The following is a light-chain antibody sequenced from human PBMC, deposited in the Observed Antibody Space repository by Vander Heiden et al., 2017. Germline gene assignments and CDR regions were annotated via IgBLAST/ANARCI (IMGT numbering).Light chain of an antibody. J-gene: IGLJ2*01. CDR1: SSNIGNNY. Sequence: QSVLTQPPPVSAAPGQKVTISCSGSSSNIGNNYVSWYQQLPGTGTKLLIYENNKRPSGIPDRFSGSKSGTSATLGITGLQTGDEADYYCGTWDSSLSAGVFGGGTKLTVL. CDR2: ENN. V-gene: IGLV1-51*02. CDR3: GTWDSSLSAGV.